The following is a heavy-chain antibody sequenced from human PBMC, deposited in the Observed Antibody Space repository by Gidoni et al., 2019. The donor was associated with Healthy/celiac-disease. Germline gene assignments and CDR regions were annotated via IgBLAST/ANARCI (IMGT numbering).Heavy chain of an antibody. CDR2: ISGSGGST. CDR1: GFTFSSYA. V-gene: IGHV3-23*01. D-gene: IGHD3-10*01. CDR3: AKDYYGSGSYGWFDP. Sequence: EVQLLESGGGLVQPGASLRLSCAASGFTFSSYAMSWVRQAPGNGLEWVSAISGSGGSTYYADSVKGRFTISRDNSKNTLYLQMNSLRAEDTAVYYCAKDYYGSGSYGWFDPWGQGTLVTVSS. J-gene: IGHJ5*02.